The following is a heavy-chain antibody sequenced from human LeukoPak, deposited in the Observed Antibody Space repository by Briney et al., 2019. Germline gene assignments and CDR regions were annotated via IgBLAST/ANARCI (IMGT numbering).Heavy chain of an antibody. D-gene: IGHD2-15*01. CDR2: ISYDGSNK. V-gene: IGHV3-30-3*01. CDR1: RFTFSNAW. CDR3: ARDRCSGGSCYGYYYGMDV. J-gene: IGHJ6*02. Sequence: GGSLRLSCAASRFTFSNAWMSWVRQAPGKGLEWVAVISYDGSNKYYADSVKGRFTISRDNSKNTLYLQMNSLRAEDTAVYYCARDRCSGGSCYGYYYGMDVWGQGTTVTVSS.